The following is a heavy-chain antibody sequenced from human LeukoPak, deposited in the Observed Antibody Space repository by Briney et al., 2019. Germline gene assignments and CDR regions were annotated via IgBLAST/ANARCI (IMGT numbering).Heavy chain of an antibody. CDR2: IYYSGST. CDR3: VRAYCGGDCYSSLYWFDP. CDR1: GGSISSYY. V-gene: IGHV4-59*08. D-gene: IGHD2-21*02. J-gene: IGHJ5*02. Sequence: SETLSLTCTVSGGSISSYYRSWIRQPPGKGLEWIGYIYYSGSTNYNPSLKSRVTISVDTSKNQFSLKLSSVTAADTAVYYYVRAYCGGDCYSSLYWFDPWGQGTLVTVSS.